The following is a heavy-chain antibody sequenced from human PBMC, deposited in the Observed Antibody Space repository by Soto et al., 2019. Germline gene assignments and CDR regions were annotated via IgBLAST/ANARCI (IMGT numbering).Heavy chain of an antibody. D-gene: IGHD6-19*01. V-gene: IGHV3-7*01. Sequence: GGSLRLSCAASGVTFSSYWMTWVRQAPGKGLEWVANIKQDGSEKYYVDSVKGRFTISRDNAKNSLYLQMNSLRAEDTAVYYCARDPSLRAVAVFWGQGALVTVSS. J-gene: IGHJ4*02. CDR2: IKQDGSEK. CDR3: ARDPSLRAVAVF. CDR1: GVTFSSYW.